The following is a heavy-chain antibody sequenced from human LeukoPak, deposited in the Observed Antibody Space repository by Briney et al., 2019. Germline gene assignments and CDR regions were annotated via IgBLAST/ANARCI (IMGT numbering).Heavy chain of an antibody. CDR1: GFTFSSYA. D-gene: IGHD1-20*01. CDR3: ARVGLTGNFDY. V-gene: IGHV3-30*04. Sequence: GGSLRLSCAASGFTFSSYAMHWVRQAPGKGLEWVAVISYDGSNKYYADSVKGRFTISRDNSKNTLYLQMNSLRAEDTAVYYCARVGLTGNFDYWGQGTLVTVSS. J-gene: IGHJ4*02. CDR2: ISYDGSNK.